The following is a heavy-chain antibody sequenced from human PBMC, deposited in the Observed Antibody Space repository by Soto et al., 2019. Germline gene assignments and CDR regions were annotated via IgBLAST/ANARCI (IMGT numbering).Heavy chain of an antibody. CDR3: DRGDILTRYYQGPTEQ. Sequence: SLRRSCSSGGWTFSSYGIQVVLQSPGKGLYCLAVIWYDVSNKYYADSVKGRFSISREHSKNTLYLQMKSLRAEDTAVYYCDRGDILTRYYQGPTEQWGQPTLVNV. D-gene: IGHD3-9*01. V-gene: IGHV3-33*01. CDR2: IWYDVSNK. CDR1: GWTFSSYG. J-gene: IGHJ4*02.